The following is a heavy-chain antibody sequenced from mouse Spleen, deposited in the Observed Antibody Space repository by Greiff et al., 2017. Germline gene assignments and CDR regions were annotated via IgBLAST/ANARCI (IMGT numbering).Heavy chain of an antibody. V-gene: IGHV1-64*01. CDR2: IHPNSGST. Sequence: VQLQQPGAELVKPGASVKLSCKASGYTFTSYWMHWVKQRPGQGLEWIGMIHPNSGSTNYNEKFKSKATLTVDKSSSTAYMQLSSLTSEDSAVYYCARRYYDYAGAMDYWGQGTSVTVSS. J-gene: IGHJ4*01. D-gene: IGHD2-4*01. CDR1: GYTFTSYW. CDR3: ARRYYDYAGAMDY.